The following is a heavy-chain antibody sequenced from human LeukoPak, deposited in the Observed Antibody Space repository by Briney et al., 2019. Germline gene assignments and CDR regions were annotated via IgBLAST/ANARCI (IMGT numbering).Heavy chain of an antibody. CDR3: AKSYNGYESKPDY. CDR1: GFTFSSYT. Sequence: GGSLRLSCAASGFTFSSYTMSWVRQAPGKGLEWVSSISNSGGRTFYTDSVKGRFTISRDNSKITLYLQMNSLRAEDTAVYYCAKSYNGYESKPDYWGQGTLVTVSS. J-gene: IGHJ4*02. D-gene: IGHD5-12*01. V-gene: IGHV3-23*01. CDR2: ISNSGGRT.